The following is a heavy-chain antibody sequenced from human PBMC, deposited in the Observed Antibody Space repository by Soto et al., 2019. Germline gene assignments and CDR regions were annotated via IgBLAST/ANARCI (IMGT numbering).Heavy chain of an antibody. CDR2: INAANGNI. D-gene: IGHD6-19*01. V-gene: IGHV1-3*01. CDR1: GYTFIRYG. J-gene: IGHJ4*02. CDR3: VRITVAGYFDY. Sequence: GASVKVSCKASGYTFIRYGIHWVRQAPGQRLEWMGWINAANGNIKYSEKFQGRVTITRDTSASTAYMELSSLRSEDTAVYYCVRITVAGYFDYWGQGTLVTVSS.